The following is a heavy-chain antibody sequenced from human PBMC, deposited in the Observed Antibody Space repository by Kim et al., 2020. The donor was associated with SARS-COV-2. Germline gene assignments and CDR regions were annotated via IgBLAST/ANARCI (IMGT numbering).Heavy chain of an antibody. CDR2: ISSGSDYI. CDR3: ARDVRRCGGVSCYPLDY. CDR1: GFTFRSHA. D-gene: IGHD2-21*01. J-gene: IGHJ4*01. Sequence: GGSLRLSCAGSGFTFRSHAMAWVRPAPGKGLDWVSAISSGSDYIYYADSVKGRFTISRDNSKGTVSLQMSSLRVEHTAVYYCARDVRRCGGVSCYPLDY. V-gene: IGHV3-23*01.